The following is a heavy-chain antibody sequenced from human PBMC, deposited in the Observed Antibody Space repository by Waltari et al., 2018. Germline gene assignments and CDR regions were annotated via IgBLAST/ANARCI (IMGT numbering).Heavy chain of an antibody. Sequence: EVQLVEAGGGLIQTGGSLRLSWAASGFTCSSDWMQWRRHAPGKGLVGVSRLNNDGRSHNHADSVMGRFTLCRDHAQHRLYLQMNSLRAADTAVYYCARAGGGELRMGFDPWGQGTLVTVSS. V-gene: IGHV3-74*01. CDR1: GFTCSSDW. D-gene: IGHD2-21*01. CDR2: LNNDGRSH. CDR3: ARAGGGELRMGFDP. J-gene: IGHJ5*02.